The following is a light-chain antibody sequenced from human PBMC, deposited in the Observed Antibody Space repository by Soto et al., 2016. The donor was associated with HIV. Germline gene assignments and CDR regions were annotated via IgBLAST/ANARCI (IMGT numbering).Light chain of an antibody. J-gene: IGKJ2*01. V-gene: IGKV1-39*01. Sequence: IQMTQSPSSLSASIGDRVAITCRASQAIRSDLAWYQQKPGKAPKLLIYAASILPTGVPSRFSGSASGTEFTLTISSLQPEDFATYYCQQSYSTPYTFGQETKLEIK. CDR1: QAIRSD. CDR2: AAS. CDR3: QQSYSTPYT.